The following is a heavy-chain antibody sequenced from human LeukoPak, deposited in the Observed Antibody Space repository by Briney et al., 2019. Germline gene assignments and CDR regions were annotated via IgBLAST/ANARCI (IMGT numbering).Heavy chain of an antibody. D-gene: IGHD3-9*01. Sequence: PSETLSLTCTVSGDSISSDDYYWSWIRQPPGKGLEWIGYIYYSGSTNYNPSLKSRVTISVDTSKNQFSLKLSSVTAADTAVYYCAREARYYDILTGRNDAFDIWGQGTMVTVSS. V-gene: IGHV4-61*08. CDR2: IYYSGST. CDR3: AREARYYDILTGRNDAFDI. CDR1: GDSISSDDYY. J-gene: IGHJ3*02.